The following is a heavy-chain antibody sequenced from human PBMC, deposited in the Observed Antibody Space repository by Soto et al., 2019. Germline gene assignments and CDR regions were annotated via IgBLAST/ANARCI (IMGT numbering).Heavy chain of an antibody. CDR2: IIPIFGTA. D-gene: IGHD3-10*01. Sequence: QVQLVQSGAEVKKPGSSVKVSCKASGGTFSSYAISWVRQAPGQGLEWMGGIIPIFGTANYAQKFQGRVTITEDESTSTAYMELSSLRSEDTAVYYCARDPLRIVESLYYYYGMDVWGQGTTVTVSS. J-gene: IGHJ6*02. CDR1: GGTFSSYA. CDR3: ARDPLRIVESLYYYYGMDV. V-gene: IGHV1-69*12.